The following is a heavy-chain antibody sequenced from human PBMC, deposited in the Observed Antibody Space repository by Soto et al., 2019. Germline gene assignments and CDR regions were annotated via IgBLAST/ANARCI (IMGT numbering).Heavy chain of an antibody. CDR2: VSYDGNHK. V-gene: IGHV3-30*03. CDR3: XKDVXXQXVLNYGMDV. J-gene: IGHJ6*02. CDR1: GFTFRSFG. Sequence: QVQLVESGGGVIQPGTSLSLSCGSSGFTFRSFGMYWVRQAPGKGLEWVAVVSYDGNHKYYADSVKGRFTVSRDNAKNMXXXXXXXXXXXXXXXXXXXKDVXXQXVLNYGMDVWGQGTTVTVSS. D-gene: IGHD6-13*01.